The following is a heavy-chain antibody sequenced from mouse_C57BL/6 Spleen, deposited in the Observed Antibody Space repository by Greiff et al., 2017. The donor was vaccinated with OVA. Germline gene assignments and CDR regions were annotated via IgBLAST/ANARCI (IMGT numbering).Heavy chain of an antibody. V-gene: IGHV5-12*01. CDR2: ISNGGGST. D-gene: IGHD1-2*01. Sequence: EVMLVESGGGLVQPGGSLKLSCAASGFTFSDYYMYWVRQTPEKRLEWVAYISNGGGSTYYPDTVKGRFTISRDNAKNTLYLQMSRLKSEDTAMYYGAREGTTTAYAMDYWGQGTSVTVSA. CDR3: AREGTTTAYAMDY. J-gene: IGHJ4*01. CDR1: GFTFSDYY.